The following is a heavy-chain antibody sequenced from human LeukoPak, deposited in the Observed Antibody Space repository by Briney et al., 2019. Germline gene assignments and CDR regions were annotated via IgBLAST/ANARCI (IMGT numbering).Heavy chain of an antibody. CDR1: GGSFSGYY. Sequence: SETLSLTCAVYGGSFSGYYWSWIRQPPGKGLEWIGEINHSGSTNYNPSLKSRVTISVDTSKNQFSLKLSSVTAADTAVYYCARLYYYDSSGPPLWGQGTLVTVSS. D-gene: IGHD3-22*01. J-gene: IGHJ4*02. CDR3: ARLYYYDSSGPPL. V-gene: IGHV4-34*01. CDR2: INHSGST.